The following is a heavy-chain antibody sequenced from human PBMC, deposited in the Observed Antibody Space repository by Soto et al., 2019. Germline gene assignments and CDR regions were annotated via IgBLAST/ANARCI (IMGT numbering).Heavy chain of an antibody. V-gene: IGHV1-69*04. Sequence: ASVKVSCKASGGTFSSYTISWVRQAPGQGLEWMGRIIPILGIANYAQKFQGRVTITADKSTSTAYMELSSLRSEDTAVYYCARDLTQSWYFDLWGRGTLVTVSS. CDR1: GGTFSSYT. J-gene: IGHJ2*01. CDR3: ARDLTQSWYFDL. CDR2: IIPILGIA. D-gene: IGHD7-27*01.